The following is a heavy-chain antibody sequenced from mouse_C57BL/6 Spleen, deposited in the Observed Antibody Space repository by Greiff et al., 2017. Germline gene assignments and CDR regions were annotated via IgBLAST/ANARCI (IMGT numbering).Heavy chain of an antibody. V-gene: IGHV5-4*03. CDR2: ISDGGSYT. J-gene: IGHJ2*01. CDR3: ARGGGD. Sequence: DVMLVESGGGLVKPGGSLKLSCAASGFTFSSYAMSWVRQTPEKRLEWVATISDGGSYTYYPDNVKGRFTISRDNAKNNLYLQMSHLKSEDTAMYYCARGGGDWGQGTTLTVSA. CDR1: GFTFSSYA.